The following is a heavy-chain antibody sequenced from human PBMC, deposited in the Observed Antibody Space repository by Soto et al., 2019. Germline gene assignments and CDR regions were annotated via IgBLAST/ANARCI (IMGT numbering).Heavy chain of an antibody. J-gene: IGHJ5*02. CDR1: GYTFTSYG. V-gene: IGHV1-18*01. CDR3: AREGPAYNFNYYGSGSYTWFDP. D-gene: IGHD3-10*01. CDR2: ISAYNGNT. Sequence: ASVKVSCKASGYTFTSYGISWALQAPGQGLEWMGWISAYNGNTNYAQKLQGRVTMTTDTSTSTAYMELRSLRSDDTAVYYCAREGPAYNFNYYGSGSYTWFDPWGQGTLVTGSS.